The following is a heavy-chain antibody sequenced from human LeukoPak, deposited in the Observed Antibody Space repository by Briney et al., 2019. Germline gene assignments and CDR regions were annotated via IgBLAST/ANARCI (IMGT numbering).Heavy chain of an antibody. CDR1: GFSVSGYW. CDR3: AREWQGGIAAAGTRIEGDY. CDR2: IKQDGSEK. J-gene: IGHJ4*02. Sequence: GGSLRLSCAVSGFSVSGYWTTWVRQAPGKGLEWVTNIKQDGSEKNYVDSVKGRFTISRDNAENSLFLQMNSLRVEDTAVYYCAREWQGGIAAAGTRIEGDYWGQGTLVAVSS. V-gene: IGHV3-7*01. D-gene: IGHD6-13*01.